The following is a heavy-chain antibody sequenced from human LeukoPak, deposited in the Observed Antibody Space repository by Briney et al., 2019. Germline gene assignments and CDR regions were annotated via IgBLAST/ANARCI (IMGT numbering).Heavy chain of an antibody. CDR1: GGSISSSSYY. CDR3: ARLYYYYYYVDV. CDR2: IYYSGST. J-gene: IGHJ6*03. Sequence: PSETLSLTCTVSGGSISSSSYYWGWIRQPPGKGLEWIGSIYYSGSTYYNPSLKSRVTISVDTSKNQFSLKLSSVTAADTAVYYCARLYYYYYYVDVWGKGTTVTVSS. V-gene: IGHV4-39*01.